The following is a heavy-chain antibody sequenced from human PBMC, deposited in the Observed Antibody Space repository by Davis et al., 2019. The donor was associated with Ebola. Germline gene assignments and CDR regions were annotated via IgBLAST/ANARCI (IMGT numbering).Heavy chain of an antibody. CDR2: INQSGGT. CDR1: SGSITSHHW. J-gene: IGHJ6*02. D-gene: IGHD3/OR15-3a*01. Sequence: PSETLSLTCVVSSGSITSHHWWTWVRQPPGKGLEWLGEINQSGGTNYNPSLRSRVTISVDKSKNQFSLGLASVTAADTAVYFCARRPIWTGDSSFYYGMGVWGQGTTVTVSS. V-gene: IGHV4-4*02. CDR3: ARRPIWTGDSSFYYGMGV.